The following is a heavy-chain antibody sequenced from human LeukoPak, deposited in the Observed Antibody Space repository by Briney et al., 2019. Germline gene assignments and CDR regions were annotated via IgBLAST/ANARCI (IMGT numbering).Heavy chain of an antibody. CDR1: GYTLTSYN. D-gene: IGHD3-10*01. V-gene: IGHV1-46*01. CDR2: INPSGGST. CDR3: ARGASGGTGDWFDL. Sequence: ASVKVPCKASGYTLTSYNMHWVRQAPGQGLEWMGIINPSGGSTSYAQRFQGRLTVSRDTSTSTVYMELSSLTSEDTAAYYCARGASGGTGDWFDLWGQGTLVTVSS. J-gene: IGHJ5*02.